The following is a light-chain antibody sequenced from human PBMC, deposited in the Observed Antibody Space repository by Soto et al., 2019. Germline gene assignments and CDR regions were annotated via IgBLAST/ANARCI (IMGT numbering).Light chain of an antibody. V-gene: IGKV3-15*01. CDR2: GAS. CDR1: QIVGRN. CDR3: QQYNNWPPIT. Sequence: ELVITQSPPTLSVSPRERATLSCSASQIVGRNLAWYQQKPGQSPRLLVYGASTRATGITARFSGSGSGTEFTLTISSLQSEDFAVYYCQQYNNWPPITFGQGTRLEIK. J-gene: IGKJ5*01.